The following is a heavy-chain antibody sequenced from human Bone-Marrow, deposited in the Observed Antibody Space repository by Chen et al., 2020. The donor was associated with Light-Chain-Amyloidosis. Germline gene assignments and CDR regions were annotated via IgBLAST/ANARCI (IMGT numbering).Heavy chain of an antibody. V-gene: IGHV5-51*01. D-gene: IGHD5-12*01. J-gene: IGHJ4*02. CDR2: IYPDYSDA. CDR3: ARRRDGYNFDY. Sequence: EVQLQQSGPEVKKPGESLTISCKGPGYTSPKYWIGWVRQMPGNGLEWMGVIYPDYSDARYSPSFEGQVTISADKSITTAYLQWRSLKASDTAMYYCARRRDGYNFDYWGQGTLVTVSS. CDR1: GYTSPKYW.